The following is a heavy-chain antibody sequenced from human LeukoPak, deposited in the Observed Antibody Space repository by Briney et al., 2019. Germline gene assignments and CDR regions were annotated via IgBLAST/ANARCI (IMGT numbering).Heavy chain of an antibody. V-gene: IGHV3-7*04. D-gene: IGHD5-24*01. CDR1: GFPFSSYR. CDR2: IKQDGSKK. Sequence: GGSLRLSCVASGFPFSSYRMTWVRPAPGKGLEWVANIKQDGSKKSYVDSVKGRFTISRDNAKNSLYLQMNSLRAEDTAIYYCTRVGYIDEGIDYWGQGTLVTVSS. J-gene: IGHJ4*02. CDR3: TRVGYIDEGIDY.